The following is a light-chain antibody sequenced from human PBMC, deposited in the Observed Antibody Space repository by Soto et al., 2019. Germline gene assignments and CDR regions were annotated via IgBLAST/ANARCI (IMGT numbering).Light chain of an antibody. V-gene: IGLV2-14*01. J-gene: IGLJ1*01. CDR2: DVS. Sequence: QSALTQPASVSGSPGQSITISCTGTSSDIGGYNYVSWYQQHPGKAPKFMIYDVSNRPSGVSNRFSGSKSGNTASLTISGLQAEDDADYYCSSYTTRNTSQIVFGTGTKVTVL. CDR1: SSDIGGYNY. CDR3: SSYTTRNTSQIV.